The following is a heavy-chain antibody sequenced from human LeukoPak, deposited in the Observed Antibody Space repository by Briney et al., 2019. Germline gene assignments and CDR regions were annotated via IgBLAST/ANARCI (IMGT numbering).Heavy chain of an antibody. Sequence: GGSLRLSCAASGFMFSGSPMHWVRQASGKGLEWVGHIRSKANNYATIYAASVKGRFTISRDDSKNTVYLQMNSLKTEDAAVYYCSTEYYGSGSPPWGQGTLVTVSS. CDR1: GFMFSGSP. D-gene: IGHD3-10*01. J-gene: IGHJ5*02. CDR2: IRSKANNYAT. CDR3: STEYYGSGSPP. V-gene: IGHV3-73*01.